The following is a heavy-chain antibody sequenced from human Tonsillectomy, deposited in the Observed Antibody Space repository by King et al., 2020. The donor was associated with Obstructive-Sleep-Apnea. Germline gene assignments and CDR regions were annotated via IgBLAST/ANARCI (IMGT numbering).Heavy chain of an antibody. D-gene: IGHD3/OR15-3a*01. Sequence: QLQESGPGLVKPAQTLSLTCIVSGGSVSSGSYYWSWIRQQPGKGLEWIGYISFSGNTYYNPSLKSRVTISLDTSKNQFSLKLISMTAADTAVYYCARVSEDWYETYKYYFDYWGQGTLVTVSS. CDR3: ARVSEDWYETYKYYFDY. CDR2: ISFSGNT. V-gene: IGHV4-31*03. J-gene: IGHJ4*02. CDR1: GGSVSSGSYY.